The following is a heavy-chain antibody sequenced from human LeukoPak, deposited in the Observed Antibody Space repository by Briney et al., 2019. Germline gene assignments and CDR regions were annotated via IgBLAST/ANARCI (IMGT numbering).Heavy chain of an antibody. CDR3: AREKYEGSTHFDF. D-gene: IGHD2-8*01. CDR1: GGSFSGYY. J-gene: IGHJ4*02. V-gene: IGHV4-34*01. CDR2: INHSGST. Sequence: PSETLSLTCAVYGGSFSGYYWSWIRQPPGKGLEWIGEINHSGSTNYNPSLKSRVTISVDTSKNQFSLKLSSVTAADTAVYYCAREKYEGSTHFDFWGQGTLVIVSS.